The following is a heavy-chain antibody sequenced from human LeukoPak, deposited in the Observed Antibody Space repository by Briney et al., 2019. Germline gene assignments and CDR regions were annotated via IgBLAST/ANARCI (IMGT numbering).Heavy chain of an antibody. V-gene: IGHV4-38-2*02. D-gene: IGHD1-26*01. Sequence: PSETLSLTCTVSGYSISSGYYWGWIRQPPGKGLEWIASIYYRGSTHYNPSLASLKSRVTISGDTSKNQFSLKLSSVTAADTAVYYCARYREVGATVDYWGQGTLVTVSS. CDR3: ARYREVGATVDY. J-gene: IGHJ4*02. CDR1: GYSISSGYY. CDR2: IYYRGST.